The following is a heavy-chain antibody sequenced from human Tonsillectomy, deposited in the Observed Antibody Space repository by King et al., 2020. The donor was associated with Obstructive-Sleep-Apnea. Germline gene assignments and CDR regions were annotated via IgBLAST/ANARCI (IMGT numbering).Heavy chain of an antibody. CDR2: IYPGDSDT. CDR1: GYSFTNYW. D-gene: IGHD6-13*01. Sequence: QLVQSGAEVKKRGESLKISCKGSGYSFTNYWIDWVRQMPGKGLEWMGIIYPGDSDTRYSPSFQGQVTISADKSINTAYLQWSSLKASDTAMYYCARPLSSSWTPFDYWGQGTLVTVSS. J-gene: IGHJ4*02. V-gene: IGHV5-51*01. CDR3: ARPLSSSWTPFDY.